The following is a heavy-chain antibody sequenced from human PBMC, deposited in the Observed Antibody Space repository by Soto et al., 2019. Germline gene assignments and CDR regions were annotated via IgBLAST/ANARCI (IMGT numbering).Heavy chain of an antibody. D-gene: IGHD3-10*01. CDR2: ISAYNGNT. Sequence: ASVKVSCKASGYTFTSYGISWVRQAPGQGLEGMGWISAYNGNTNYAQKLQGRVTMTTDTSTSTAYMELRSLRSDDTAVYYCARDRGVRGVRSLPIDYWGQGTLVTVSS. CDR3: ARDRGVRGVRSLPIDY. J-gene: IGHJ4*02. V-gene: IGHV1-18*04. CDR1: GYTFTSYG.